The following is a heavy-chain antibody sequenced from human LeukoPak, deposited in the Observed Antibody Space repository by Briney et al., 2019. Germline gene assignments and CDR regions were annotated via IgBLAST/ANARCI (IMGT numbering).Heavy chain of an antibody. D-gene: IGHD3-22*01. CDR2: ISGSGGST. Sequence: GGSLRLPCAASGFTFSSYAMSWVRQAPGKGLEWVSAISGSGGSTYYADSVKGRFTISRDNSKNTLYLQMNSLRAEDTAVYYCAKVQGLYDSSGYPFDYWGQGTLVTVSS. CDR3: AKVQGLYDSSGYPFDY. V-gene: IGHV3-23*01. J-gene: IGHJ4*02. CDR1: GFTFSSYA.